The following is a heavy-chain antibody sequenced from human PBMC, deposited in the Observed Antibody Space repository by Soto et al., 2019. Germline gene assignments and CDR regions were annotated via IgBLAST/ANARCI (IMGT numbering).Heavy chain of an antibody. CDR1: GFTFSSYA. Sequence: PXXSLRLSCAASGFTFSSYAMRWVLQAPGKGLEWVSAISGSGGSTYYADSVKGRFTISKDNSKNTLYLQMNSLRAEETAVYYCAKDLEVRAYGAHDYFDYWGQGTLVTVSS. J-gene: IGHJ4*02. CDR2: ISGSGGST. D-gene: IGHD4-17*01. V-gene: IGHV3-23*01. CDR3: AKDLEVRAYGAHDYFDY.